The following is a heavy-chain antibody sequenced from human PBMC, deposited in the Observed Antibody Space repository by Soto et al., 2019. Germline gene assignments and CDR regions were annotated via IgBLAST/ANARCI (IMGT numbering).Heavy chain of an antibody. CDR2: IIPVFQTA. D-gene: IGHD3-22*01. J-gene: IGHJ4*02. CDR3: ARGGSGYTWLNEF. Sequence: QEQLVQSGAEVKKPGSSVKVSCKASGGLFSSYTISWVRQVPGQGLEWMGGIIPVFQTAYYTQRFQGRVTITADESTNTAYMELSSLRSEDTAIYYCARGGSGYTWLNEFWGQGTLVTVSS. V-gene: IGHV1-69*01. CDR1: GGLFSSYT.